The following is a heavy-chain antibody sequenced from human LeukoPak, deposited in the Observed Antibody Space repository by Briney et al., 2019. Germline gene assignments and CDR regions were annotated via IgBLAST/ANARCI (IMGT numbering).Heavy chain of an antibody. CDR1: GDPITNYV. V-gene: IGHV4-59*01. D-gene: IGHD2-15*01. CDR2: IYYTGNT. CDR3: ARGRVAYSAYYFDY. Sequence: PSETLSLTCTVSGDPITNYVWSWVRQPPGKGLEWVGYIYYTGNTNYKPSLKSRVTISVDTSTNQFSLRLRSVTAADTAVYYCARGRVAYSAYYFDYWGRGTLVTVSS. J-gene: IGHJ4*02.